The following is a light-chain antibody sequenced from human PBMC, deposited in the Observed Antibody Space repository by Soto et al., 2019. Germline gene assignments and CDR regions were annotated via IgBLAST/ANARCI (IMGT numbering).Light chain of an antibody. V-gene: IGKV3-15*01. Sequence: EIVMTQSPATLSVSPGERATLSCRASQSISSHLAWYQQKPGQTPRLLIYDASTRATGIPVRFSDSGSGTDFTLTISSLQSEDFAVYYCQQYSYLWTFGQGTNVEIK. CDR1: QSISSH. J-gene: IGKJ1*01. CDR3: QQYSYLWT. CDR2: DAS.